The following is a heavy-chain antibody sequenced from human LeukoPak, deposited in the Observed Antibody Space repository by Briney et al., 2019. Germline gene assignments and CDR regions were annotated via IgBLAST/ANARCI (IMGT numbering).Heavy chain of an antibody. CDR2: IYSGGST. J-gene: IGHJ3*02. CDR1: GFTFSSYA. CDR3: ASTTYYYDSSGYAFDI. Sequence: PGGSLRLSCAASGFTFSSYAMSWVRQAPGKGLEWVSVIYSGGSTYYADSVKGRFTISRDNSKNTLYLQMNSLRAEDTAVYYCASTTYYYDSSGYAFDIWGRGTMVTVPS. D-gene: IGHD3-22*01. V-gene: IGHV3-53*01.